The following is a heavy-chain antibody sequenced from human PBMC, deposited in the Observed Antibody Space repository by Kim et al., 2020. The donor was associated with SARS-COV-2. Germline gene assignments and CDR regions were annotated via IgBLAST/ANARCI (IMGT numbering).Heavy chain of an antibody. CDR2: IYSGSGGT. CDR1: GFTVSSNY. CDR3: ATNGDYYYGLDV. Sequence: GGSLRLSCAASGFTVSSNYMSWVRQAPGKGLEWVSVIYSGSGGTYYADSVKGRFAISRDNSKNTLDLQMNSLRAEDTAVYYCATNGDYYYGLDVWGQGTTVTVSS. J-gene: IGHJ6*02. D-gene: IGHD7-27*01. V-gene: IGHV3-66*01.